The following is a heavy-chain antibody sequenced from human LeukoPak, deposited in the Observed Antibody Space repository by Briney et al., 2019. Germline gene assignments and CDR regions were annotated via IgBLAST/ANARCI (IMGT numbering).Heavy chain of an antibody. CDR2: IYYSGST. CDR3: ATLTFGGVIAPLDY. CDR1: GGSISSSSYS. V-gene: IGHV4-39*01. Sequence: SETLSLTCTVSGGSISSSSYSWGWIRQPPGKGLEWIGSIYYSGSTYYNPSLKSRVTISVDTSKNQFSLKLSSVTAADTAVYYCATLTFGGVIAPLDYWGQGTLVTVSS. D-gene: IGHD3-16*02. J-gene: IGHJ4*02.